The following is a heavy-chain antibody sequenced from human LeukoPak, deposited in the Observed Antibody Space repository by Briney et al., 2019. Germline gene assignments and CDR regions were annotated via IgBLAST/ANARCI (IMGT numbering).Heavy chain of an antibody. V-gene: IGHV3-23*01. J-gene: IGHJ5*02. CDR2: ISGSGGST. CDR1: GFTFSSYA. Sequence: GGSLRLSCAASGFTFSSYAMSWVRQAPGKGLGWVSAISGSGGSTYYADSVKGRFTISRDNSKNTLYLQMNSLRAEDTAVYYCAKSFGSYSLFWFDPWGQGTLVTVSS. D-gene: IGHD1-26*01. CDR3: AKSFGSYSLFWFDP.